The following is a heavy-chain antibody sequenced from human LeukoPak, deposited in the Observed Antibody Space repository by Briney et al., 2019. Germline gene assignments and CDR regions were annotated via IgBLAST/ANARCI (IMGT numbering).Heavy chain of an antibody. D-gene: IGHD1-14*01. CDR1: DASISGYY. CDR3: ARGPRGLPED. Sequence: SETLSLICTVSDASISGYYWTWIRQPAGQGLEWIGRLFSGGSTNYNPSLKSRVSMSLDTSNNQFSLEVNFVSAADTAVYYCARGPRGLPEDWGQGTLVTVSS. V-gene: IGHV4-4*07. J-gene: IGHJ4*02. CDR2: LFSGGST.